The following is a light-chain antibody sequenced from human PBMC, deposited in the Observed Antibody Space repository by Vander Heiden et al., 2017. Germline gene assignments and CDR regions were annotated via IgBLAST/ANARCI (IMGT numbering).Light chain of an antibody. Sequence: DIQMTQSSPSVSASVGETVTITCRASQGINGWLAWYQQKPGKAPQLLISAASSLHTGVPSRFSGSGFGTEYTLTISSLQPEDFGTYNCQQAHTFPRTFGGGTRVEIK. CDR2: AAS. J-gene: IGKJ4*02. V-gene: IGKV1-12*01. CDR3: QQAHTFPRT. CDR1: QGINGW.